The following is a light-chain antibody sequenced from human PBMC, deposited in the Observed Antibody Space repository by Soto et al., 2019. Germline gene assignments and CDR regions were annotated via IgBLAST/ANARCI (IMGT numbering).Light chain of an antibody. CDR1: QSVSSY. J-gene: IGKJ2*01. CDR2: DAS. CDR3: QQRSNWPS. V-gene: IGKV3-11*01. Sequence: EIVLTQSPATLSLSPGERATLSCRASQSVSSYLAWYQQKPGQAPRLLIYDASNRATGIPARFSGSGSGTDFTLTISSLKPEDFAVYYCQQRSNWPSFGQGTKLEIK.